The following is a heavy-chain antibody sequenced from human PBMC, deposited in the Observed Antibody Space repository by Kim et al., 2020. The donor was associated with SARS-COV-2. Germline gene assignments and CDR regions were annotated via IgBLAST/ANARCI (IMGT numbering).Heavy chain of an antibody. CDR2: INHSGST. CDR1: GGSFSGYY. J-gene: IGHJ4*02. D-gene: IGHD2-21*02. Sequence: SETLSLTCAVYGGSFSGYYWSWIRQPPGKGLEWIGEINHSGSTNYNPSLKSRVTISVDTSKNQFSLKLSSVTAADTAVYYCARGSGDFVYPLGYYFDYWGQGTLVTVSS. CDR3: ARGSGDFVYPLGYYFDY. V-gene: IGHV4-34*01.